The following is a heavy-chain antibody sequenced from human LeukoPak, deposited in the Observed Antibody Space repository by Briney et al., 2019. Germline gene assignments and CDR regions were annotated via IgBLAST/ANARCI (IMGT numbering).Heavy chain of an antibody. D-gene: IGHD4-17*01. Sequence: PGGSLRLSCAASGFTFSRYWMHWVRQGPGRGLVWVLRINTEGSSTVYADSVKGRFTISRDDAKNTLYLQMKSLRPEDTALYYCARDCLTYGDSFDYWGQGTPVTVSS. V-gene: IGHV3-74*01. CDR3: ARDCLTYGDSFDY. CDR2: INTEGSST. CDR1: GFTFSRYW. J-gene: IGHJ4*02.